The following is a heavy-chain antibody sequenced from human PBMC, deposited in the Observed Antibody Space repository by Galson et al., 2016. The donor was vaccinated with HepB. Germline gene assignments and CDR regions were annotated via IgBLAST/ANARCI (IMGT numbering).Heavy chain of an antibody. Sequence: CAISWDSVSSNSAAWNWIRQSPTRGLEWLGRTYYKSKWHNEYAVAVKSRISIESDTSKNQFSLQLNSVTPEDTAVYYCARGGAVGSGGGFDYWGQGTLVTVSS. CDR1: WDSVSSNSAA. CDR2: TYYKSKWHN. CDR3: ARGGAVGSGGGFDY. J-gene: IGHJ4*02. D-gene: IGHD3-10*01. V-gene: IGHV6-1*01.